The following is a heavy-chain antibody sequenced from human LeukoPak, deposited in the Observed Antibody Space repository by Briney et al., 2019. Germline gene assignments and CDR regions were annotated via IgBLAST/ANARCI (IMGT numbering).Heavy chain of an antibody. D-gene: IGHD2-2*01. CDR2: IYTSGST. Sequence: PSETLSLTCTVSGGSISSYYWSWIRQPAGKGLEWLGRIYTSGSTNYNPSLKSRVTMSADTSKNQFSLKLSSATAADTAVYYCARHVGYCSSTSCYAGYFDYWGQGTLVTVSS. CDR3: ARHVGYCSSTSCYAGYFDY. V-gene: IGHV4-4*07. J-gene: IGHJ4*02. CDR1: GGSISSYY.